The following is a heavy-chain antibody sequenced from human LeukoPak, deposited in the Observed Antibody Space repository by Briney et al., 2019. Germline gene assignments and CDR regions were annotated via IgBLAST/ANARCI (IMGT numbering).Heavy chain of an antibody. V-gene: IGHV1-69*13. D-gene: IGHD5-18*01. CDR1: GGTFSSYA. CDR3: ARNFIRGYSYGDFDY. Sequence: GASVKVSCKASGGTFSSYAISWVRQAPGQGLEWMGGIIPIFGTANYAQKFQGRVTITADESTSTAYMELSSLRSEDTAVYYCARNFIRGYSYGDFDYWGQGTLVTVSS. CDR2: IIPIFGTA. J-gene: IGHJ4*02.